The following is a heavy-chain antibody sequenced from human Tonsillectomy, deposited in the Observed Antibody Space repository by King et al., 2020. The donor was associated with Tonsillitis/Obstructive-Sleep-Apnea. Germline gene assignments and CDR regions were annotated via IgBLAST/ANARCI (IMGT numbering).Heavy chain of an antibody. Sequence: VQLVQSGAEVKKPGSSVKVSCKASGDTFSSHAISWVRQAPGQGLEWMGGIIPIFGVANYAQKFQGRVTITADKSTSTAYMELSSLRSEDTAVYYCASQYYDSSGYYYFDYWGQGTLVTVSS. CDR3: ASQYYDSSGYYYFDY. J-gene: IGHJ4*02. D-gene: IGHD3-22*01. V-gene: IGHV1-69*17. CDR1: GDTFSSHA. CDR2: IIPIFGVA.